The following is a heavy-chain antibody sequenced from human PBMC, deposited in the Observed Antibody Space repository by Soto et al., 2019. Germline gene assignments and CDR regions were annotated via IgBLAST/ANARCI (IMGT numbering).Heavy chain of an antibody. CDR3: AKPSGEQWLVRVSDAFDI. CDR1: GFTFSSYA. D-gene: IGHD6-19*01. Sequence: EVQLLESGGGLVQPGGSLRLSCAASGFTFSSYAMSWVRQAPGKGLEWVSAISGSGGSTYYADSVKGRFTISRDNSKNTLYLQMNSLRTEDTAVYYCAKPSGEQWLVRVSDAFDIWGQRTMVTVSS. J-gene: IGHJ3*02. CDR2: ISGSGGST. V-gene: IGHV3-23*01.